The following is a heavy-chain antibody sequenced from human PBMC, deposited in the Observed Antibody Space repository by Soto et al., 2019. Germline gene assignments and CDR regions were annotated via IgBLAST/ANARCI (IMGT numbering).Heavy chain of an antibody. D-gene: IGHD3-9*01. CDR1: GGSISSGNHY. J-gene: IGHJ4*02. V-gene: IGHV4-31*03. CDR2: IYHSGTA. CDR3: ARVQYEDILTASSPRRSIAY. Sequence: SETLSLTCTVSGGSISSGNHYWSWIRQHPGKGLEWIGYIYHSGTAYYNPSLKSRVIMSVDTSKNQFSLNLKSVTAADTATYYCARVQYEDILTASSPRRSIAYWGQGALVTVSS.